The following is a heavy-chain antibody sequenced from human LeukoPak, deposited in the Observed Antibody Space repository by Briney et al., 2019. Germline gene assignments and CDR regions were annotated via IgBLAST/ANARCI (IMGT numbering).Heavy chain of an antibody. CDR2: IYYSGST. CDR1: GGSISSGGYY. V-gene: IGHV4-30-4*01. J-gene: IGHJ6*02. D-gene: IGHD3-10*01. Sequence: SQTLSLTCTVSGGSISSGGYYWSWIRQPPGKGLEWIGYIYYSGSTYYNPSLKSRVTISVDTSKNQFSLKLSSVTAADTAVYYCARSYYGSGSYYLPPYYYYYYGMDVWGQGTTVTVSS. CDR3: ARSYYGSGSYYLPPYYYYYYGMDV.